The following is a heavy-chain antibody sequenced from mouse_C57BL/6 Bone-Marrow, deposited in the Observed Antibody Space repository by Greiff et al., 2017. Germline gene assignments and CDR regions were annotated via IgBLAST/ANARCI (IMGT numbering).Heavy chain of an antibody. CDR3: ARSGLRYPAWFAY. D-gene: IGHD1-1*01. Sequence: VQLKQPGAELVKPGASVKLSCKASGYTFTSYWMHWVKQRPGQGLEWIGMIHPNSGSTNYNEKFKSKATLTVDKSSSTAYMQLSSLTSEDSAVYYWARSGLRYPAWFAYWGQGTLVTVSA. CDR1: GYTFTSYW. CDR2: IHPNSGST. V-gene: IGHV1-64*01. J-gene: IGHJ3*01.